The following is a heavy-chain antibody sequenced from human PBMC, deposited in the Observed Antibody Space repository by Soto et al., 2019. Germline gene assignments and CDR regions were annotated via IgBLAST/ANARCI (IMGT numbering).Heavy chain of an antibody. V-gene: IGHV3-7*01. CDR2: IKQDGSQN. J-gene: IGHJ4*02. D-gene: IGHD6-19*01. CDR3: VRDVSGGWNFDS. Sequence: EVQLVDSGGGLVQPGGSLRLSCEASGFTFTSYWMSWVRQAPGKGLEWVANIKQDGSQNYLVDSVKGRFTIARDNAKNSLYLQMNSLRAEDTAVYDCVRDVSGGWNFDSWGQGTLVTVSS. CDR1: GFTFTSYW.